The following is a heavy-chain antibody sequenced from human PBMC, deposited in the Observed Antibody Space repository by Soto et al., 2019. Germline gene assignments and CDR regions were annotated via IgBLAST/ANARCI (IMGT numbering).Heavy chain of an antibody. V-gene: IGHV4-4*02. D-gene: IGHD1-26*01. CDR3: ARDPYTGIVGAGAFDI. CDR2: IYHSGST. Sequence: QVQLQESGPGLVKPSGTLSLTCAVSGGSISSSNWWSWVRQPPGKGLEWIGEIYHSGSTNYNPSLTSRVTISVDQSKNQFSLKLGSVTAADTGVYYCARDPYTGIVGAGAFDIWGQGTMVTVSS. CDR1: GGSISSSNW. J-gene: IGHJ3*02.